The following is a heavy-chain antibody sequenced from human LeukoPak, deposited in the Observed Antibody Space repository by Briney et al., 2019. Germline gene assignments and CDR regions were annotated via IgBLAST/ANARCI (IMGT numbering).Heavy chain of an antibody. CDR1: GFTFSSYA. J-gene: IGHJ4*02. Sequence: GGSLRLSCAASGFTFSSYAMSWVRQAPGKGLEWVSAISGSGGSTYYADSVKGRFTISRDNSKNTLYLQMNSLRAEDTAVYYCATPGRGYGYGMPFDYWGQGTLVTVSS. V-gene: IGHV3-23*01. CDR2: ISGSGGST. D-gene: IGHD5-18*01. CDR3: ATPGRGYGYGMPFDY.